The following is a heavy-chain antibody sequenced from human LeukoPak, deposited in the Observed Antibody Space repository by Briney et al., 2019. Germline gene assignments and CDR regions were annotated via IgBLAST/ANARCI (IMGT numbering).Heavy chain of an antibody. Sequence: GASVKVSCKASGYTFTGYYMHWVRQAPAQGLEWMGWINPNSGGTNYAQKFQGRVTLTRDTSISTAYMELSRLRSDDTAVYYCASYSGSYSSDFDYWGQGTLVTVSS. D-gene: IGHD1-26*01. CDR3: ASYSGSYSSDFDY. CDR2: INPNSGGT. J-gene: IGHJ4*02. CDR1: GYTFTGYY. V-gene: IGHV1-2*02.